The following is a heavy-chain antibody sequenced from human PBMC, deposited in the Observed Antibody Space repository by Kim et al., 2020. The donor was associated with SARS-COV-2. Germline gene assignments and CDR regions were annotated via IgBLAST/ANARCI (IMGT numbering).Heavy chain of an antibody. CDR3: ASGPSSTSCYSCYYGMDV. CDR2: ISYDGSNK. J-gene: IGHJ6*02. CDR1: GFTFSSYG. V-gene: IGHV3-33*05. Sequence: GGSLRLSCAASGFTFSSYGMHWVRQAPGKGLEWVAVISYDGSNKYYADSVKGRFTISRDNSKNTLYLQMNSLRAEDTAVYYCASGPSSTSCYSCYYGMDVWGQGTTVTVSS. D-gene: IGHD2-2*01.